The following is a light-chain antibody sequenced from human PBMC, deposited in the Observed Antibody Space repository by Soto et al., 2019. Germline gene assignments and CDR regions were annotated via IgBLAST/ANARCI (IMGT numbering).Light chain of an antibody. V-gene: IGLV2-8*01. CDR3: SSSNNWV. J-gene: IGLJ3*02. Sequence: QSVLTQPPSASGSPGQSVTISCTGTSSDYVSWYQQHPGKAPKVMIYEVNKRPSGVPDRFSGSKSGNTASLTVSGLQAEDEADYYCSSSNNWVFGGGTKLTVL. CDR1: SSDY. CDR2: EVN.